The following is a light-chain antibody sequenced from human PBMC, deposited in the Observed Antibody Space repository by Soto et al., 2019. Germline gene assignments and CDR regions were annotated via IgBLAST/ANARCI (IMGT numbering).Light chain of an antibody. CDR2: GAS. V-gene: IGKV3-20*01. J-gene: IGKJ1*01. CDR1: QSVGSNY. CDR3: QQYGRSPRT. Sequence: EIVLTQSPGTLSVSPGERATLSCRASQSVGSNYLAWYQQKPGQPPRLLIYGASSRASGIADRFSGSGSGTDFTLTISRLEPEDLAVFYCQQYGRSPRTFGQGTKVEIK.